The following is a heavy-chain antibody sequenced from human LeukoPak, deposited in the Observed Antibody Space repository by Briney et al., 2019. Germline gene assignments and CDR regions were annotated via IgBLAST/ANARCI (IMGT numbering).Heavy chain of an antibody. Sequence: SETLSLTCAVYGGSFSGYYWSWIRQPPGKGLEWIGEINHSGSTNYNPSLKSRVTISVDTSKNQFSLKLSSVTAADTAVYYCAIKSNSSGWSWFDPWGQGTLVTVSS. V-gene: IGHV4-34*01. CDR2: INHSGST. D-gene: IGHD6-19*01. J-gene: IGHJ5*02. CDR1: GGSFSGYY. CDR3: AIKSNSSGWSWFDP.